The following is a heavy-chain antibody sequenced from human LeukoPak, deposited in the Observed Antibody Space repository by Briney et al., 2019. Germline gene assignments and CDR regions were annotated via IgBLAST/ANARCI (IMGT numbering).Heavy chain of an antibody. J-gene: IGHJ4*02. D-gene: IGHD6-19*01. CDR3: ARGDGGWYYFDY. V-gene: IGHV3-21*01. CDR2: ISSSSSYI. Sequence: SGGSLRLSCAASGFTFSSYSMYWVRQAPGKGLEWVSSISSSSSYIYYADSVKGRFTISRDNAKNSLYLQMNSLRAEDTAVYYCARGDGGWYYFDYWGQGTLVTVSS. CDR1: GFTFSSYS.